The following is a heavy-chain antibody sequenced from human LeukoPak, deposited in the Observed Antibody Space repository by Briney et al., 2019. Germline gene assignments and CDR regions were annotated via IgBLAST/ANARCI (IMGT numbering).Heavy chain of an antibody. V-gene: IGHV3-30-3*01. D-gene: IGHD2-21*01. J-gene: IGHJ4*02. CDR1: GFTFSSYT. CDR3: AREMAITETFDY. Sequence: GGSLRLSCAASGFTFSSYTMHWVRQAPGKGLEWVAVISYDGSNKYYADSVKGRFTISRDNSKNTLYLQMSSLRAEDTAVCYCAREMAITETFDYWGQGTLVTVSS. CDR2: ISYDGSNK.